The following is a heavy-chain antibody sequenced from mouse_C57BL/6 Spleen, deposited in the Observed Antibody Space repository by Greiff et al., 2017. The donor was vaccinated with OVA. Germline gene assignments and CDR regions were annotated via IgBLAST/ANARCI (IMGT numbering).Heavy chain of an antibody. CDR1: GYTFTSYW. J-gene: IGHJ4*01. Sequence: QVQLQQPGAELVKPGASVKLSCKASGYTFTSYWMQWVKQRPGQGLEWIGEIDPSDSYTNYNEKFKGKATLTVDTSSSTAYMQLSSLTSEDSAVYYGARGGDDYDVRDAMDYWGQGTSVTVSS. D-gene: IGHD2-4*01. V-gene: IGHV1-50*01. CDR2: IDPSDSYT. CDR3: ARGGDDYDVRDAMDY.